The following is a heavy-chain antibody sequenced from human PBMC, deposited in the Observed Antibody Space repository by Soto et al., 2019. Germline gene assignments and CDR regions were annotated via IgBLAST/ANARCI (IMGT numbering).Heavy chain of an antibody. D-gene: IGHD3-3*01. CDR1: GGSISSYY. Sequence: PSETLSLTCTVSGGSISSYYWSWIRQPPGKGLEWIGYLYYSGITNYNPSLKSRVSTSLDPSKNQFSLKLTSVTAADTXXXXCASHRSGXXFQWGQGTLV. V-gene: IGHV4-59*01. J-gene: IGHJ4*02. CDR2: LYYSGIT. CDR3: ASHRSGXXFQ.